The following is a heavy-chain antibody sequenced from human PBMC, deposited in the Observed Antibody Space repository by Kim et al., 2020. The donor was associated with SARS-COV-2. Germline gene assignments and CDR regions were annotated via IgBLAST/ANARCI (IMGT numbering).Heavy chain of an antibody. CDR3: ARAMDGGKRYYDHYEMDV. CDR1: GFIFNYYV. Sequence: GGSLRLSCAASGFIFNYYVMSWVRQAPGKGLEWVSSISSSSSYIYYIESVKGRFTISRDNDKNSVYLQLNSLSAEDTGVYYCARAMDGGKRYYDHYEMDV. V-gene: IGHV3-21*01. J-gene: IGHJ6*01. CDR2: ISSSSSYI. D-gene: IGHD3-22*01.